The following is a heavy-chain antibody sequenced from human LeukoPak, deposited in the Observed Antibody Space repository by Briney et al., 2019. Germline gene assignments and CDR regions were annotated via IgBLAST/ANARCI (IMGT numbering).Heavy chain of an antibody. CDR3: ARGPTYQPIDY. V-gene: IGHV4-38-2*02. D-gene: IGHD2-2*01. CDR2: IHYSETT. Sequence: SETLSLTCTVSGYSISSGYYWGWIRQPPGKGLEWISSIHYSETTYYNPSLKSRVTISVDTSKNHFSLNLSSLTAADTAVYYCARGPTYQPIDYWGQGTLVTVSS. CDR1: GYSISSGYY. J-gene: IGHJ4*02.